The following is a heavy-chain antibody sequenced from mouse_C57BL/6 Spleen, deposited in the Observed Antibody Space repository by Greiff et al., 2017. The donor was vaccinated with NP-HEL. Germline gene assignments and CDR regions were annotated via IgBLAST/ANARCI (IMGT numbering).Heavy chain of an antibody. D-gene: IGHD2-5*01. CDR2: IDPSDSYT. J-gene: IGHJ3*01. Sequence: QVHVKQPGAELVMPGASVKLSCKASGYTFTSYWMHWVKQRPGQGLEWIGEIDPSDSYTNYNQKFKGKSTLTVDKSSSTAYMQLSSLTSEDSAVYYCARGYKYSNYLSWFAYWGQGTLVTVSA. CDR3: ARGYKYSNYLSWFAY. V-gene: IGHV1-69*01. CDR1: GYTFTSYW.